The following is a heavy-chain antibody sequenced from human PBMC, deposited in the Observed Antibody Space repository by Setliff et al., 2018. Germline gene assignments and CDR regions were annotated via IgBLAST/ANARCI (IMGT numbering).Heavy chain of an antibody. Sequence: PGGSLRLSCAASGFTFSDYAMTWVRQAPGKGLEWVSTISGTSSRIDYADSVKGRFTVSRDNSRHTLYLQMNSLRAEDTAVYYCAKLVWLTTWYYMDVWGKGTTVTVSS. CDR2: ISGTSSRI. D-gene: IGHD5-18*01. CDR1: GFTFSDYA. V-gene: IGHV3-23*01. J-gene: IGHJ6*03. CDR3: AKLVWLTTWYYMDV.